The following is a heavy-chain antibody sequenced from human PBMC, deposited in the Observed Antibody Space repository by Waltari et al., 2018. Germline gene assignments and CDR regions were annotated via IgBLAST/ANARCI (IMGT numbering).Heavy chain of an antibody. V-gene: IGHV4-39*07. CDR1: GGSISSSSYY. Sequence: QLQLQESGPGLVKPSETLSLTCTVSGGSISSSSYYWGWIRQPPGQGLGWIGSIYYSGSTYYDTSLKSRVTISGETSKNQCSLKLSSVTVADTAVYYWARNYDFGSGYSHDYYYGMDVWGQGTTVTVSS. CDR2: IYYSGST. J-gene: IGHJ6*02. CDR3: ARNYDFGSGYSHDYYYGMDV. D-gene: IGHD3-3*01.